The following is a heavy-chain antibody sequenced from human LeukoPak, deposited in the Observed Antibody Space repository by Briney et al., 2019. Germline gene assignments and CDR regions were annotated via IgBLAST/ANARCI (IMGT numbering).Heavy chain of an antibody. CDR2: IYYSGST. CDR1: GGSISSSSYY. CDR3: ARHRPTAMVPEEYNWFDP. D-gene: IGHD5-18*01. Sequence: PSETLSLTCTVSGGSISSSSYYWGWIRQPPGKGLEWIGSIYYSGSTYYNPSLKSRVTISVDTSKNQFSLKLSSVTAADAAVYYCARHRPTAMVPEEYNWFDPWGQGTLVTVSS. V-gene: IGHV4-39*01. J-gene: IGHJ5*02.